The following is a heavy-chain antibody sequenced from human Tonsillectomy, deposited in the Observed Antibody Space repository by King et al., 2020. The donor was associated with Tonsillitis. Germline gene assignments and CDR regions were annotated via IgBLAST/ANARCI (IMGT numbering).Heavy chain of an antibody. J-gene: IGHJ4*02. Sequence: QLQESGPGLVKPSQTLSLTCTVSCGSISSGGYYWSWIRQHPGKGLEWIGYIYYSGSTYYNPSLKSRVTISVDTSKNQFSLKLSSVTAADTAVYYCARVVVVVPAAILPWGQGTLVTVSS. CDR3: ARVVVVVPAAILP. CDR2: IYYSGST. V-gene: IGHV4-31*03. D-gene: IGHD2-2*01. CDR1: CGSISSGGYY.